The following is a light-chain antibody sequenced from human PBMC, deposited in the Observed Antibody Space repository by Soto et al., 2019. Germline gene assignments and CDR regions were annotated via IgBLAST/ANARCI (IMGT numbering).Light chain of an antibody. CDR2: DAS. CDR1: QSVGSY. V-gene: IGKV3-11*01. CDR3: QQRSNWPSLT. Sequence: EIVLIQSPATLSLSAGERATLSWGASQSVGSYLAWYQHKPGQAPRLLISDASNRATGIPARFSGSGSETDFTLTISSLEPEDSAVYYCQQRSNWPSLTFGGGTKVDIK. J-gene: IGKJ4*01.